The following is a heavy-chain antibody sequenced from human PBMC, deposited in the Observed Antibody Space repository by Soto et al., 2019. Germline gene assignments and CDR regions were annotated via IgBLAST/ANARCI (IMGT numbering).Heavy chain of an antibody. CDR1: GYTFTNYG. V-gene: IGHV1-18*01. J-gene: IGHJ4*02. CDR3: ARSHGDYAGY. CDR2: FSAYNGHT. D-gene: IGHD4-17*01. Sequence: QVQLVQSGAEVKKPGAPVKVSCKASGYTFTNYGISWVRQAPGQGLEWMGWFSAYNGHTNYAQKLXGXXXRXXDTATSTAYMELRSLSSDDTAVYYCARSHGDYAGYWGQGTLVIVSS.